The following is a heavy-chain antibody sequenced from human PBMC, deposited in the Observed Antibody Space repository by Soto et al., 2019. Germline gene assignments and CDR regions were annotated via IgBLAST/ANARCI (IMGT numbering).Heavy chain of an antibody. Sequence: ASVKVSCKASGYTFTSYAMHWVRQAPGQRLEWMGWINAGNGNTKYSQKFQGRVTITRDTSASTAYMELSSLRSEDTAVYYCARDTYTVTTAVGGYYYYDGMDVWSQGNTVTVSS. D-gene: IGHD4-17*01. CDR1: GYTFTSYA. J-gene: IGHJ6*02. CDR2: INAGNGNT. V-gene: IGHV1-3*01. CDR3: ARDTYTVTTAVGGYYYYDGMDV.